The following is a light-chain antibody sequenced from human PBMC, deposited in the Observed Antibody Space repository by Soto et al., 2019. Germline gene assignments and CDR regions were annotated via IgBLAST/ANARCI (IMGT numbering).Light chain of an antibody. V-gene: IGLV2-14*01. Sequence: QSVLTQPASVSGSPGQSITISCTGTSSDVGTYNYVSWYQQHPGKAPKLMIYEVSNRPSGASNRFSGSKSGNTASLTISGLQAEDEADYYCSSYTSSTTWVFGGGTKVTVL. CDR1: SSDVGTYNY. J-gene: IGLJ3*02. CDR2: EVS. CDR3: SSYTSSTTWV.